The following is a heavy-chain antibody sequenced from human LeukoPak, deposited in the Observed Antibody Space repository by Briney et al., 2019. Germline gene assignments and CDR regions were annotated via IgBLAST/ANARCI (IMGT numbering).Heavy chain of an antibody. V-gene: IGHV3-7*01. CDR1: GFTFSNYW. J-gene: IGHJ4*02. Sequence: GGSLRLSCAASGFTFSNYWMSWVRQAPGKGLEWVANMKQDGSEKNYVDSVKGRFTISRDNAKNSLYLQMNSLRAEDTAVYYCARRRCSSSSCFKDYWGQGTLVTVSS. CDR2: MKQDGSEK. D-gene: IGHD2-2*01. CDR3: ARRRCSSSSCFKDY.